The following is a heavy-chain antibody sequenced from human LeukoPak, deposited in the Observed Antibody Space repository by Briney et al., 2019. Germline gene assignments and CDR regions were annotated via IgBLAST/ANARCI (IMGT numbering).Heavy chain of an antibody. Sequence: SETLSLTCAVYGGSFSGYYWSGIRQPPGKGLEWIGEINHSGSSNYNPSLKRRVTISVDTSKNQFSLKLSSVTAADTAVYYCARVGWGIAAAGLDYWGQGTLVTVSS. D-gene: IGHD6-13*01. CDR2: INHSGSS. CDR3: ARVGWGIAAAGLDY. CDR1: GGSFSGYY. J-gene: IGHJ4*02. V-gene: IGHV4-34*01.